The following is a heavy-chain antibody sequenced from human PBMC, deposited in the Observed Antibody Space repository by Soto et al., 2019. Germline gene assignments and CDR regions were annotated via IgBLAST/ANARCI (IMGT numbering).Heavy chain of an antibody. Sequence: PGGSLRLSCAASGFTFSSFAMSWVRQAPGKGLEWVSAVSGNGGTTYHADSVKGRFTISRDNSKNTLYLQMSSLRAEDTALYYCAKDGGYDSSGYYYPGRSKTFCGVDVWGRGTTVTVSS. CDR3: AKDGGYDSSGYYYPGRSKTFCGVDV. CDR1: GFTFSSFA. D-gene: IGHD3-22*01. J-gene: IGHJ6*02. CDR2: VSGNGGTT. V-gene: IGHV3-23*01.